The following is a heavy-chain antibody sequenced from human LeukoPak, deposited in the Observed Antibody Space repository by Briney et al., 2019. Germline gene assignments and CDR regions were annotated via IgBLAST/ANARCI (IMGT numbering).Heavy chain of an antibody. D-gene: IGHD6-19*01. CDR2: IKYDESDP. Sequence: GGSLRLSCAATGFTFSGFWMSWVRQAPTKGLEWVANIKYDESDPRYADSVKGRFIVSRDNSKNTFYLQMNSLRAEDTAVYFCAKGSGSGWYGGFAPWGQGTLVTVSS. J-gene: IGHJ5*02. CDR3: AKGSGSGWYGGFAP. V-gene: IGHV3-7*03. CDR1: GFTFSGFW.